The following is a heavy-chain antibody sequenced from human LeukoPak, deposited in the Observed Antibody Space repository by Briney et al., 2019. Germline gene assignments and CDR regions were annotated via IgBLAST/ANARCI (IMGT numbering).Heavy chain of an antibody. Sequence: TSETLSLTCTVSGGSISSSSYYWGWIRQPPGKGLEWIGSIYYSGSTYYNPSLKSRVTISVDTSKNQFSLKLSSVTAADTAVYYCARGRTPKPRYCSGGSCKREYYFDYWGQGTLVTVSS. J-gene: IGHJ4*02. CDR2: IYYSGST. V-gene: IGHV4-39*01. CDR3: ARGRTPKPRYCSGGSCKREYYFDY. CDR1: GGSISSSSYY. D-gene: IGHD2-15*01.